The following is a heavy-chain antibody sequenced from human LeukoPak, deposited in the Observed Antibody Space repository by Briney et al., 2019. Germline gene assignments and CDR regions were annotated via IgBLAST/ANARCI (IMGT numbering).Heavy chain of an antibody. CDR1: GFTFSSYA. V-gene: IGHV3-30*04. J-gene: IGHJ4*02. CDR3: ARDPTIFGVAHGAYFDY. D-gene: IGHD3-3*01. CDR2: ISYDGSNK. Sequence: PGGSLRLSCAASGFTFSSYAMHWVRQAPGKGLEWVAVISYDGSNKYYADSVKGRFTISRDNSKNTLYLQMNSLRAEDTAVYYCARDPTIFGVAHGAYFDYWGQGTLVTVSS.